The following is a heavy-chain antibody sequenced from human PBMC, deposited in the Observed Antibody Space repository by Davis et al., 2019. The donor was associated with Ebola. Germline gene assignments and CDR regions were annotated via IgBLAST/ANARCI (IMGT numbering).Heavy chain of an antibody. D-gene: IGHD6-19*01. V-gene: IGHV3-30-3*01. CDR3: ARSGDSSAWYYS. CDR2: ISYDGSNK. J-gene: IGHJ1*01. CDR1: EFTFSSFS. Sequence: GGSLRLSCAASEFTFSSFSMHWVRQAPGKGLEWVAVISYDGSNKYYADSVKGRFTISRDNAINSLYLQMSSLRAEDTAVYYCARSGDSSAWYYSWGQGTLVTVSS.